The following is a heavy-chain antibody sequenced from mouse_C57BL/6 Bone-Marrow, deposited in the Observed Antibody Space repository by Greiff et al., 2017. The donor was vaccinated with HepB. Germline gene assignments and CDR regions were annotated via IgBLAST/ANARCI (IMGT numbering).Heavy chain of an antibody. V-gene: IGHV2-2*01. CDR1: GFSLTSYG. J-gene: IGHJ2*01. CDR2: IWSGGST. CDR3: ARGPFDY. Sequence: VKVEESGPGLVQPSQSLSITCTVSGFSLTSYGVHWVRQSPGKGLEWLGVIWSGGSTDYNAAFISRLSISKDNSKSQVFFKMNSLQADDTAIYYCARGPFDYWGQGTTLTVSS.